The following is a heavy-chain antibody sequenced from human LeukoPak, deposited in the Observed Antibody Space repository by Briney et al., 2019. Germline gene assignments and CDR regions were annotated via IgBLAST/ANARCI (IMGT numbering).Heavy chain of an antibody. CDR1: GGSLSSYY. D-gene: IGHD6-19*01. CDR2: VFTRGTT. V-gene: IGHV4-4*07. J-gene: IGHJ4*02. Sequence: SETLSLTCTVSGGSLSSYYWSWIRQPAGKRLEWLGHVFTRGTTNYNASLEGRLTISLDTARNQFSLYLSSVTAADTAMYFCARSSLAVYFDYWGQGTLVTASS. CDR3: ARSSLAVYFDY.